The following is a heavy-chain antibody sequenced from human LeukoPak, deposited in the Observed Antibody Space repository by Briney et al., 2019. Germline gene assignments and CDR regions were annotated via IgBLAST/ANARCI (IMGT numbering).Heavy chain of an antibody. CDR1: GGSISSSY. Sequence: SETLSLTCTVSGGSISSSYWSWIRQPPGKGLEWIGYIYYSGSTNYNPSFKSRVAISVDTSKNQFSLKLSSVTAADTAVYYCATWGIAVTGTFDYWGQGTLVTVST. V-gene: IGHV4-59*08. CDR3: ATWGIAVTGTFDY. CDR2: IYYSGST. D-gene: IGHD6-19*01. J-gene: IGHJ4*02.